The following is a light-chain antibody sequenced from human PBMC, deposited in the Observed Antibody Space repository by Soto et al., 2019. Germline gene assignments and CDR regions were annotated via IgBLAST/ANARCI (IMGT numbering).Light chain of an antibody. Sequence: EIVLTQSPGTLSLSPWETATLSCRASQTVGTNFLAWYQQKPGQAPRLLMFGTSNRATDIPDRFGGSGSGTDFTLTISRLEPEDVAVYYCQHYSRTLPWTFGQGTKVDIK. CDR2: GTS. J-gene: IGKJ1*01. CDR3: QHYSRTLPWT. V-gene: IGKV3-20*01. CDR1: QTVGTNF.